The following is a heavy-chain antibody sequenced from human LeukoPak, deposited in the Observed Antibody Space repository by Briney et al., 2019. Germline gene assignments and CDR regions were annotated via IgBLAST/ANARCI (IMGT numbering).Heavy chain of an antibody. V-gene: IGHV3-23*01. J-gene: IGHJ4*02. D-gene: IGHD1-26*01. CDR2: ISGSGGST. CDR3: AKAGSIRFDY. CDR1: GFTFSSRDW. Sequence: GGSLRLSCVASGFTFSSRDWMTWVRQAPGKGLEWVSGISGSGGSTYYAGSVKGRFTISRDNSKNTLYLQMNSLRAEDTAVYYCAKAGSIRFDYWGQGTLVTVSS.